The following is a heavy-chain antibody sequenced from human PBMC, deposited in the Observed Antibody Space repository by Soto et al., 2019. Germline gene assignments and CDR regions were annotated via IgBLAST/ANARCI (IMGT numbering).Heavy chain of an antibody. V-gene: IGHV1-69*06. CDR3: ARGQTHGGVIVGKYYFDY. J-gene: IGHJ4*02. Sequence: QVQLVQSGAEVKKPGSSVKVSCKASGGTFSSYAISWVRQAPGQGLEWMGGVIPSFGTANYAQKFQGRVTITANNSTSTAYMELSRLRSEDTAFYYCARGQTHGGVIVGKYYFDYWGQGTLVTVSS. CDR1: GGTFSSYA. D-gene: IGHD3-16*02. CDR2: VIPSFGTA.